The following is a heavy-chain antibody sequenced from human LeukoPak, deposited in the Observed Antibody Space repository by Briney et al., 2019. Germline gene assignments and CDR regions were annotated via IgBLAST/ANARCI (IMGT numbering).Heavy chain of an antibody. D-gene: IGHD3-9*01. CDR1: GFTFSSYS. Sequence: GGSLRLSCAASGFTFSSYSMNWVRQAPGKGLEWVSSNSSSSSYIYYADSVKGRFTISRDNAKNSLYLQMNSLRAEDTAVYYCARSETPDLTDYYNDAFDIWGQGTMVTVSS. V-gene: IGHV3-21*01. CDR2: NSSSSSYI. J-gene: IGHJ3*02. CDR3: ARSETPDLTDYYNDAFDI.